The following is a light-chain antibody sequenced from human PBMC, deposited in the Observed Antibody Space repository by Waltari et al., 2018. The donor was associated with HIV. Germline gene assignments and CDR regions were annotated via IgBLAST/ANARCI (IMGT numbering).Light chain of an antibody. CDR2: DVS. CDR1: YSVVDDYHY. J-gene: IGLJ2*01. CDR3: CSFAGTYTI. V-gene: IGLV2-11*01. Sequence: TQPRSVSGSPGQSVTISCTATYSVVDDYHYVSWYQHHPGKAPKLMIYDVSQRPSGVPDRFSGSKSGNTASLTISGLQADDDADYYCCSFAGTYTIFGGGTKLTVL.